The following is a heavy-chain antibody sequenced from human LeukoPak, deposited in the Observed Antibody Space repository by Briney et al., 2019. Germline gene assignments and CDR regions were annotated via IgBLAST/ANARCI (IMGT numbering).Heavy chain of an antibody. CDR3: ARAEPYLKYFDY. J-gene: IGHJ4*02. CDR2: IRVYNGNT. D-gene: IGHD1-26*01. CDR1: GYTFTSYG. Sequence: ASVKVSCKASGYTFTSYGISWVRQAPGQGLEWMGRIRVYNGNTNYAQKFQGRVTMTTDTSTSTAYMELRSLRSDDTAVYYCARAEPYLKYFDYWGQGTLVTVSS. V-gene: IGHV1-18*01.